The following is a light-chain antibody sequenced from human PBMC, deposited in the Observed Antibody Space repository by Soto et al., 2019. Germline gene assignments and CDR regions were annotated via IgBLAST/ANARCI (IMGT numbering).Light chain of an antibody. CDR2: EVN. CDR3: TPTSTHV. Sequence: QSALTPPASLSGSPGQSMTISCTGTSSDIGSYDYVSWFLQHPGKAPKLLTSEVNKRPSGVSNRFSGSKSGNTAYLTTSGFQVEDEPEYSFTPTSTHVFGTGTKLPVL. J-gene: IGLJ1*01. V-gene: IGLV2-14*01. CDR1: SSDIGSYDY.